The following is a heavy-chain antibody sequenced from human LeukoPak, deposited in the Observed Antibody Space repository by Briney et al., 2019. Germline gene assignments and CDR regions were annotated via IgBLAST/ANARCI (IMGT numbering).Heavy chain of an antibody. CDR3: NTAEGLASWPMFSY. CDR1: GFIFTKAW. D-gene: IGHD3-10*01. J-gene: IGHJ4*02. Sequence: GGSLRLSCAASGFIFTKAWMRWVRQAPGKGLEWVGRIKSKSDGGTIDYASPVKRRFTSSRDDTKNPLYLKMSSLNTAETAVYYCNTAEGLASWPMFSYWGQGTQVTVSS. CDR2: IKSKSDGGTI. V-gene: IGHV3-15*01.